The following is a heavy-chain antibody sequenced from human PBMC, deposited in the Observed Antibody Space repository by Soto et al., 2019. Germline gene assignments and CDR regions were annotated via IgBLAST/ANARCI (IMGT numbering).Heavy chain of an antibody. CDR2: ITSRGDNT. D-gene: IGHD6-13*01. J-gene: IGHJ4*02. Sequence: EVQLLESGGGLVQPGGSLRLSCAASGFTFSSYAMSWVRQTPGKGLEWVSAITSRGDNTYYADSVKGRFTISRDNSKNTLYLQMDTLSVDDTAVYYCAKRGGSSCLDSWGQGTLVTVSS. CDR1: GFTFSSYA. CDR3: AKRGGSSCLDS. V-gene: IGHV3-23*01.